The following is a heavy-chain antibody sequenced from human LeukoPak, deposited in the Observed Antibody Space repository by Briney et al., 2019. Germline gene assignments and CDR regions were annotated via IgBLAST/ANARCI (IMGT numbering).Heavy chain of an antibody. CDR1: GFTFSSYS. D-gene: IGHD1-1*01. CDR3: ARTRSNWNGDAFDV. CDR2: ISGSSRTI. V-gene: IGHV3-48*01. Sequence: GGSLRLSCAASGFTFSSYSMNWVRQAPGKGLECVSYISGSSRTIYYADSVKGRFTISRDNAKNSLFLQMNSLRAEDTAIYYCARTRSNWNGDAFDVWGQGTMVTVSS. J-gene: IGHJ3*01.